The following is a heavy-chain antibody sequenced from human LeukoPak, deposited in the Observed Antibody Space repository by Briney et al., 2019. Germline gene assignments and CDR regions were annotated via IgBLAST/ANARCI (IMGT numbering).Heavy chain of an antibody. D-gene: IGHD2-15*01. CDR1: GGSISSGGYS. V-gene: IGHV4-30-2*01. Sequence: PSQTLSLTCAVSGGSISSGGYSWSWIRQPPGKGLEWIGYIYHSGSTYYNPSLKSRVTISVDRSKYQFSLKLSSVTAADTAVYHCARGLGYCSGGSCYPGYFDYWGQGTLVTVSS. J-gene: IGHJ4*02. CDR3: ARGLGYCSGGSCYPGYFDY. CDR2: IYHSGST.